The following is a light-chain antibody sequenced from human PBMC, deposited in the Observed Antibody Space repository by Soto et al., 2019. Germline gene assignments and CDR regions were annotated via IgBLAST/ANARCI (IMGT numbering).Light chain of an antibody. V-gene: IGKV3-20*01. CDR2: GAS. J-gene: IGKJ5*01. CDR1: QSVSSY. Sequence: EIVLTQSPATLSLSPGERATLSCRASQSVSSYLAWYQQKPGQAPRLLIYGASGRATGIPDRFSGSGSGTDFTLTISRLEPEDFAVYYCQQYGSSLITFGQGTRLEIK. CDR3: QQYGSSLIT.